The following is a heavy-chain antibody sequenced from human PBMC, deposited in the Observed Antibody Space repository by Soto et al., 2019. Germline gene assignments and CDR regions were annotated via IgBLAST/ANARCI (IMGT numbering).Heavy chain of an antibody. J-gene: IGHJ3*02. V-gene: IGHV2-5*01. Sequence: QITLKESGPTLVKPTQTLTLTCTFSGFSLSTSGVGVGWFRQPPGKALEWLALIYWNDDKRYSPPLKSRLTITKDTPKNQVVLTMTNMDPVDTATYYCAHSWDGYNSYDAFDIWGQGTMVTVSS. CDR2: IYWNDDK. D-gene: IGHD5-12*01. CDR1: GFSLSTSGVG. CDR3: AHSWDGYNSYDAFDI.